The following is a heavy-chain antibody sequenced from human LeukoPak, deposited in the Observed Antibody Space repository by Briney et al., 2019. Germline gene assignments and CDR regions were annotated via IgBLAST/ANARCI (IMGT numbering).Heavy chain of an antibody. CDR1: GFTVSSNY. D-gene: IGHD6-19*01. J-gene: IGHJ4*02. CDR2: IYSGGYT. V-gene: IGHV3-53*01. CDR3: ARDGQTGGWYRAFDC. Sequence: GSLRLSCAASGFTVSSNYMSWVREAPGKGLEWVSVIYSGGYTYYADSVKGRFTISRDNSKNTLYLQMSSLRAEDTAVYYCARDGQTGGWYRAFDCWGQGTLVTVSS.